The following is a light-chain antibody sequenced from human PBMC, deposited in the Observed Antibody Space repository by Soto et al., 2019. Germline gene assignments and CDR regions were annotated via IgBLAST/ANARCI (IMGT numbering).Light chain of an antibody. CDR1: QSVSSN. V-gene: IGKV3-20*01. Sequence: EIVMTQSPATLSVSPGERATLSCRASQSVSSNLAWYQQKPGQAPRLLIYGASSRATGIPDRFSGSGSGTDFTLTISRLEPEDFAMYYCQQYGSSPGTFGQGTKLEIK. CDR3: QQYGSSPGT. J-gene: IGKJ2*01. CDR2: GAS.